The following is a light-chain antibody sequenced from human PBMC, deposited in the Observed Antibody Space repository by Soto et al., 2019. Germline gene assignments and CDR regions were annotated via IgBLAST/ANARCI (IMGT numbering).Light chain of an antibody. V-gene: IGLV2-14*01. CDR1: SSDVGAYNY. CDR2: EVK. CDR3: SSYTTNSTGGYV. Sequence: QSALTQPASVSGSPGQSITISCTGTSSDVGAYNYVSWYQQYPGKAPKLMIYEVKNRPSGVSNRFSGSRSGSTASLTISGLQAEDEADYYCSSYTTNSTGGYVFGTGPSSPS. J-gene: IGLJ1*01.